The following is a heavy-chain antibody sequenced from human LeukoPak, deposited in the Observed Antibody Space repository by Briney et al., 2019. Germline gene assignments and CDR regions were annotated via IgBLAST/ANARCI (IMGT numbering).Heavy chain of an antibody. CDR1: GGTFSSYA. J-gene: IGHJ4*02. D-gene: IGHD3-3*01. CDR2: IIPIFGTA. CDR3: ARDMEDIWSGYTEYYFDY. Sequence: ASVKVSCKASGGTFSSYAISWVRQAPGQGLEWMGGIIPIFGTANYAQKFQGRATITADKSTSTAYMELSSLRSEDTAVYYCARDMEDIWSGYTEYYFDYWGQGTLVTVSS. V-gene: IGHV1-69*06.